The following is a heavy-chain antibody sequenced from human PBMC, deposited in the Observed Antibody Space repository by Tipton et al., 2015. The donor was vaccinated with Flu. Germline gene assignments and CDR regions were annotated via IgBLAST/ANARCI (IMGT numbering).Heavy chain of an antibody. J-gene: IGHJ4*02. D-gene: IGHD3-3*01. CDR2: INHSGST. CDR3: ARGRRLRFLEWLFKGYFDY. Sequence: AGLVKPSETLSLTCAVYGGSFSGYYWSWIRQPPGKGLEWIGEINHSGSTNYNPSLKSRVTISVDTSKNQFSLKLSSVTAADTAVYYCARGRRLRFLEWLFKGYFDYWGQGTLVTVSS. CDR1: GGSFSGYY. V-gene: IGHV4-34*01.